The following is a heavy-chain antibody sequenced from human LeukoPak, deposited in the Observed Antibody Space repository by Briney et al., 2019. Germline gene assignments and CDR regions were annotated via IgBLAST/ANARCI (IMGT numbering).Heavy chain of an antibody. CDR2: ISWNSGSI. Sequence: GGSLRLSCAGSGFMFDDYAMHWVRQAPGKGLEWVSGISWNSGSIGYADSVKGRFTISRGNAKNSLYLQMNSLRAEDTALYYCAKDMDTLVRGVIFNWGQGTLVTVSS. J-gene: IGHJ4*02. D-gene: IGHD3-10*01. CDR3: AKDMDTLVRGVIFN. V-gene: IGHV3-9*01. CDR1: GFMFDDYA.